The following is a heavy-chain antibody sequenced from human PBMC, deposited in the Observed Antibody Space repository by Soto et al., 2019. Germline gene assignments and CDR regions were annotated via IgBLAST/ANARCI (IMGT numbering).Heavy chain of an antibody. D-gene: IGHD4-17*01. CDR1: GGSISSYY. Sequence: SETLSLTCTVSGGSISSYYWSWIRQPPGKGLEWIGYIYYSGSTNYNPSLKSRVTISVDTSKNQFSLKLSSVTAADTAVYYCARGVNDYGDYVTDYWGQGTLVTVSS. J-gene: IGHJ4*02. V-gene: IGHV4-59*01. CDR3: ARGVNDYGDYVTDY. CDR2: IYYSGST.